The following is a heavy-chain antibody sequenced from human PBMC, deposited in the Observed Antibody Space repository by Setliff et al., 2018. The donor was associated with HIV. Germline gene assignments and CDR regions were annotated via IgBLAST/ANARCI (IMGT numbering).Heavy chain of an antibody. Sequence: SETLSLTCGVSGYSISSGYYWGWIRQPPGKGLEWIGSFYHSTTYYNPSLKSRVTISVDTSKNQFSLQLTSVTAADTAVYYCARQGAGYYYDSSEYYTGNGFDMWGQGTMVTVSS. D-gene: IGHD3-22*01. J-gene: IGHJ3*02. CDR3: ARQGAGYYYDSSEYYTGNGFDM. CDR2: FYHSTT. V-gene: IGHV4-38-2*01. CDR1: GYSISSGYY.